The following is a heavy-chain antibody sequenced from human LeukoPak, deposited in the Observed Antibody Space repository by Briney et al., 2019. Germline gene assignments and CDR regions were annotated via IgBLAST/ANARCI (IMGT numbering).Heavy chain of an antibody. CDR2: ISGSGGST. Sequence: GGSLRLSCAASGFTFSSYAMSWVRQAPGKGLEWVSAISGSGGSTYYADSVKGRFTISRDNSKNTLYLQMNSLRAEDTAVYYCAKFLPTHIVVANYCFDYWGQGTLVTVSS. D-gene: IGHD2-21*01. V-gene: IGHV3-23*01. CDR1: GFTFSSYA. J-gene: IGHJ4*02. CDR3: AKFLPTHIVVANYCFDY.